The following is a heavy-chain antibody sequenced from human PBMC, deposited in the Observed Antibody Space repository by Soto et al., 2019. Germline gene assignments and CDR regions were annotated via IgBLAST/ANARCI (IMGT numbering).Heavy chain of an antibody. CDR3: ARWFRNYYGSGKSDYYYYYGMDV. J-gene: IGHJ6*02. CDR2: ITLYNDNT. Sequence: SVKVSCKASGYTFTSCSLHWLQQAPGQGLERMRWITLYNDNTNYAQKFQGRVTITTDESTRTAYMELSSLRSEDTAVYYCARWFRNYYGSGKSDYYYYYGMDVWGQGTTVTVSS. D-gene: IGHD3-10*01. V-gene: IGHV1-45*02. CDR1: GYTFTSCS.